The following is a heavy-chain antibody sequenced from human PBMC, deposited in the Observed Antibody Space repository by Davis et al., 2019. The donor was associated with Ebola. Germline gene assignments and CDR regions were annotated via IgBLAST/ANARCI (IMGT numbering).Heavy chain of an antibody. CDR1: GFTFSDYY. J-gene: IGHJ4*02. CDR2: ISGSGGST. Sequence: GESLKISCAASGFTFSDYYMSWVRQAPGKGLEWVSAISGSGGSTYYADSVKGRFTISRDNSKNTLYLQMNSLRAEDTAVYYCDYYGSGIAGWGQGTLVTVSS. CDR3: DYYGSGIAG. D-gene: IGHD3-10*01. V-gene: IGHV3-23*01.